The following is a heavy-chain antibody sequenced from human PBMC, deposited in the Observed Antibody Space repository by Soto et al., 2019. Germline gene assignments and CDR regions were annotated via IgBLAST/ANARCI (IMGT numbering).Heavy chain of an antibody. CDR1: GYTFTSYG. CDR2: ISAYNGNT. CDR3: ARVGSEYSSSWYGPYYFDY. V-gene: IGHV1-18*01. Sequence: GASVKVSCKASGYTFTSYGISWVRQAPGQGLEWMGWISAYNGNTNYAQKLQGRVTMTTDTSTSTAYMELRSLRSDDTAVYYCARVGSEYSSSWYGPYYFDYWGQGTLVTVSS. J-gene: IGHJ4*02. D-gene: IGHD6-13*01.